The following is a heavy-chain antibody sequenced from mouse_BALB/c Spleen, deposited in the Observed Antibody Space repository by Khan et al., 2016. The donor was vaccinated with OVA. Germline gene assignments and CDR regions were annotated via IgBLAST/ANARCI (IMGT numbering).Heavy chain of an antibody. CDR1: GYSITSGYG. V-gene: IGHV3-2*02. D-gene: IGHD3-3*01. Sequence: EVQLQESGPGLVKPSQSLSLTCTVTGYSITSGYGWNWIRQFPGNKLEWMGYISYSGSNNYNPSLKSRIHITRDTSKNQFFLQLNSVTTEDTATYYCAKTARIKYWGQGTTLTVSS. CDR3: AKTARIKY. J-gene: IGHJ2*01. CDR2: ISYSGSN.